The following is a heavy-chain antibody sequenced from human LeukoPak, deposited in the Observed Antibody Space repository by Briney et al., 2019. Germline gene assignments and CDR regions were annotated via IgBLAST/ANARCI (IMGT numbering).Heavy chain of an antibody. D-gene: IGHD3-10*01. J-gene: IGHJ4*02. CDR2: ISSSSSYI. Sequence: KPGGSLRLSCAASGFTFSSYSMNWVRQAPGKGLEWVSSISSSSSYIYYADSVKGRFTISRDNAKNSLYLQMNSLRAEDTAVYYCATGAITMVRGVPVDYWGQGTLVAVSS. CDR1: GFTFSSYS. V-gene: IGHV3-21*01. CDR3: ATGAITMVRGVPVDY.